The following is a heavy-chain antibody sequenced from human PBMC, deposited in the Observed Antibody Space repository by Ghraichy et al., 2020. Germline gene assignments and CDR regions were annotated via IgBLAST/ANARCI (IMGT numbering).Heavy chain of an antibody. CDR1: GFTFSNYA. CDR3: AKEMATRGWYSAYY. J-gene: IGHJ4*02. D-gene: IGHD6-19*01. CDR2: IRGSGVKT. Sequence: GGSLRLSCAASGFTFSNYAMSWFRQAPGKGLEWVSAIRGSGVKTYYAESVKGRFTVSRDNSRDSLYLQMNSLRAEDTAVYYCAKEMATRGWYSAYYWGQGTLVTFSS. V-gene: IGHV3-23*01.